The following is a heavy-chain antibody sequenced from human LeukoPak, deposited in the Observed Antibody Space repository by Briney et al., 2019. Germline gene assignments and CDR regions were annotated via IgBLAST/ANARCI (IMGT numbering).Heavy chain of an antibody. CDR1: GYSISSDKY. CDR2: IYHTGST. CDR3: ARSHSGWQGHNNWFDP. V-gene: IGHV4-38-2*01. J-gene: IGHJ5*02. D-gene: IGHD6-19*01. Sequence: PSETLSLTCEVPGYSISSDKYWGWIRRPPGKGLEWIGSIYHTGSTYYNQSLKSRVSISVDTSKNQFSLKFTSVTAADTAVYYCARSHSGWQGHNNWFDPWGQGTLVTVSS.